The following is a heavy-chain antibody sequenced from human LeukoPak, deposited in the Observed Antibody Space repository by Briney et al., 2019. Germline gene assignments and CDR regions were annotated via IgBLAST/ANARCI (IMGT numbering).Heavy chain of an antibody. Sequence: ASVKVSCKASGYTFTDYFLYWVRQAPGQGLEWMGWINPNSGGTNYAQKFQGRVTMTRDTSISTAYMELSKLRLDDTAVYYSASGGRHYESRGYYSDYWGQGTLVTVSS. CDR1: GYTFTDYF. CDR2: INPNSGGT. V-gene: IGHV1-2*02. D-gene: IGHD3-22*01. J-gene: IGHJ4*02. CDR3: ASGGRHYESRGYYSDY.